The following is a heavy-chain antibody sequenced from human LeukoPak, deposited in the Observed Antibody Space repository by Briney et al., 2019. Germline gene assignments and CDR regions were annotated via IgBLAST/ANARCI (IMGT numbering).Heavy chain of an antibody. D-gene: IGHD3-10*01. J-gene: IGHJ4*02. CDR3: ARVSSLWSFDY. CDR2: ISPDGSRT. CDR1: GFTFSTHW. V-gene: IGHV3-74*01. Sequence: GGSLRLSCAASGFTFSTHWMHWVRQTPGKGLVWVSRISPDGSRTAYADSVKGRFTISRDNARDTLYLQLNSLGAEDTAVYYCARVSSLWSFDYWGRGTLVTVSS.